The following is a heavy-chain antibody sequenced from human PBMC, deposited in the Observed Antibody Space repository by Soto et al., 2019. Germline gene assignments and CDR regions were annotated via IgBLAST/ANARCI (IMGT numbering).Heavy chain of an antibody. Sequence: EGQVLESGGALVQPGGSLRLSGAASGFTFRKHAMTWVRQAPGQGLEYVSSITASGSATFYAASVRGRFAISRDNAKSTLYLQMNSLRAEDTALYYCAKGVADRGIDSWGQGTLVTVSS. CDR2: ITASGSAT. V-gene: IGHV3-23*01. J-gene: IGHJ4*02. CDR3: AKGVADRGIDS. CDR1: GFTFRKHA.